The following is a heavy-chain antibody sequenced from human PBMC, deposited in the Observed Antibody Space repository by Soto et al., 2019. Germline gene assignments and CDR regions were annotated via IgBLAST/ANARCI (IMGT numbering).Heavy chain of an antibody. CDR3: ARGRRMGVHFNY. CDR1: GFPFSTYW. Sequence: EVQLVESGGGLVQPGGSLRLSCAASGFPFSTYWMSWVRQAPGKGLEWVANIKQDGSEKYYADSVKGRFTISRDNAKNSLYLQMSSLRAEDTAVYFCARGRRMGVHFNYWGQGTLVTVSS. D-gene: IGHD1-26*01. J-gene: IGHJ4*02. CDR2: IKQDGSEK. V-gene: IGHV3-7*01.